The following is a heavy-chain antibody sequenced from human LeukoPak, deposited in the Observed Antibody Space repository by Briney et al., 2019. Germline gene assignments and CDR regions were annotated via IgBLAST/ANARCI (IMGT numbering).Heavy chain of an antibody. Sequence: GGSLRLSCAASGFTFSSYAMSWVRQAPGKGLEWVSAISGSGGSTYYADSVKGRFTISRDNSKNTLYLQMNSLRAEDTAVYYCAKDPGFYDSSGYLFFDYWGQGTLVTASS. CDR3: AKDPGFYDSSGYLFFDY. CDR1: GFTFSSYA. V-gene: IGHV3-23*01. D-gene: IGHD3-22*01. J-gene: IGHJ4*02. CDR2: ISGSGGST.